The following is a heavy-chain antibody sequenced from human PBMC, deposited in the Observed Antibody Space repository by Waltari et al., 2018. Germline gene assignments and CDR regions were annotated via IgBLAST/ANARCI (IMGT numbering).Heavy chain of an antibody. CDR3: AHRTVTAVPWFDY. J-gene: IGHJ4*02. CDR2: IFWNDDK. V-gene: IGHV2-5*01. D-gene: IGHD2-21*02. Sequence: QITLKESGPTLVRPTQTLTLTCTFSGFSVRTSGVGVGWIRQPPGRALEWLALIFWNDDKHYSPTLKSRLTITKGTSENQVVLKLTNMDPVDTATYYCAHRTVTAVPWFDYWGQGTLVTVSS. CDR1: GFSVRTSGVG.